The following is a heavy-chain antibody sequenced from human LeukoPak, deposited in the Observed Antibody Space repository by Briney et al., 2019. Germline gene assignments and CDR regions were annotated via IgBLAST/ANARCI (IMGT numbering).Heavy chain of an antibody. Sequence: GSSVNVSCKPSRYTFTSYYIHWVRQATGQGGEWMGIINPIRGNTSYAQQFQGRVTITRNTSISTAYMELSSLSSEDTAVYYCGKDNWIDPWGEGTLVTVSS. CDR1: RYTFTSYY. CDR3: GKDNWIDP. V-gene: IGHV1-8*03. CDR2: INPIRGNT. J-gene: IGHJ5*02.